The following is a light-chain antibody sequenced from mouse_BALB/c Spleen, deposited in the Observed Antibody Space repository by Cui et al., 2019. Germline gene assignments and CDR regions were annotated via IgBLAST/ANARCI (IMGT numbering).Light chain of an antibody. V-gene: IGKV4-58*01. J-gene: IGKJ4*01. CDR1: SSVSSSY. Sequence: ENVLTQSPAIMFASLGQKVTMTCSASSSVSSSYLHWYQQKSGASPKPLIHRTSNLTSGVPARFSGSGYGTSYSLTISSVEAEDDATYYCQQWSGYPFTFGSGTKLEIK. CDR3: QQWSGYPFT. CDR2: RTS.